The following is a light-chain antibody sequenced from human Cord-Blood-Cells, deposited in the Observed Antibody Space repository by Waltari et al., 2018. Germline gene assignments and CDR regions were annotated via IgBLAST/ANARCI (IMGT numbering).Light chain of an antibody. Sequence: QYALTQPASVSGSPGQSITISCTGPSRHVGGYNSVSWYQQHPGKAPKLMIYEVSNRPSGVSNRFSGSKSGNTASLTISGLQAEDEADYYCSSYTSSSTVVFGGGTKLTVL. CDR3: SSYTSSSTVV. J-gene: IGLJ2*01. CDR2: EVS. CDR1: SRHVGGYNS. V-gene: IGLV2-14*01.